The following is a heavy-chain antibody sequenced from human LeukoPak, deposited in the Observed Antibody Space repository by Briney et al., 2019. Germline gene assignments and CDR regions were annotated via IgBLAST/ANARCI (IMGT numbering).Heavy chain of an antibody. V-gene: IGHV1-18*01. CDR3: ARRYSGSRYYFDY. CDR2: ISAYNGNT. CDR1: GGTFSSYA. D-gene: IGHD1-26*01. J-gene: IGHJ4*02. Sequence: AASVKVSCKASGGTFSSYAISWVRQAPGQGLEWMGWISAYNGNTNYAQKLQGRVTMTTDTSTSTAYMELRSLRSDDTAVYYCARRYSGSRYYFDYWGQGTLVTVSS.